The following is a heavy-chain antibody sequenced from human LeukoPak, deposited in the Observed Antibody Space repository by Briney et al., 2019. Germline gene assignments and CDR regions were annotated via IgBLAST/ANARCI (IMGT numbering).Heavy chain of an antibody. CDR3: ARADSSSWYGGY. D-gene: IGHD6-13*01. V-gene: IGHV1-2*02. Sequence: ASVKVSCKASGYTVTGYYMHWVRQAPGQGLEWMGWINPNSGGTNYAQKFQGRVTMTRDTSISTAYMELTSLISDDTAVYYCARADSSSWYGGYWGQGTLVTVSS. CDR2: INPNSGGT. CDR1: GYTVTGYY. J-gene: IGHJ4*02.